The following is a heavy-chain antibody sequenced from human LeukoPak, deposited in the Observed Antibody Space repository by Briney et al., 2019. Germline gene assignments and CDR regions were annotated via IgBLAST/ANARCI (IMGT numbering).Heavy chain of an antibody. CDR1: GFTFSSYG. CDR3: AKASGVLMVPNDY. D-gene: IGHD2-8*01. V-gene: IGHV3-30*02. CDR2: IRYDGSNK. Sequence: GGSLRLSCAASGFTFSSYGMHWVRQAPGKGLEWVAFIRYDGSNKYYADSVKGRFTISRDNSKNTLYLQMNSLRAEDTAVYYCAKASGVLMVPNDYWGQGTLVTVSS. J-gene: IGHJ4*02.